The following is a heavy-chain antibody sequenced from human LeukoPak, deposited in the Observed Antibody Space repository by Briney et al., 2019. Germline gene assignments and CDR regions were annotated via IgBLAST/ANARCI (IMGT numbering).Heavy chain of an antibody. CDR1: GFTFSNAW. CDR3: AKDGGYDSDGY. CDR2: IKSKTDGGTT. J-gene: IGHJ4*02. D-gene: IGHD5-12*01. V-gene: IGHV3-15*01. Sequence: GGSLRLSCAVSGFTFSNAWMSWVRQAPGKGLEWVGRIKSKTDGGTTDSAAFVKGRFTISRDNSKNTLYLQMNSLRAEDTAVYYCAKDGGYDSDGYWGQGTLVTVSS.